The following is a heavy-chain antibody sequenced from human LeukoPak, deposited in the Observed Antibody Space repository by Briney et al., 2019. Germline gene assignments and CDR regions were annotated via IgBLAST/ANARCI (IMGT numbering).Heavy chain of an antibody. CDR1: GFTFSSYS. D-gene: IGHD6-6*01. CDR2: IISSSYI. V-gene: IGHV3-21*01. CDR3: ARDTGGSSSSGKVY. J-gene: IGHJ4*02. Sequence: GRSLRLSCAASGFTFSSYSMKCVRQAPGKWLEWVLSIISSSYINNPDSVKGRFSMSTDNAKNSLYLQMNSLRAEDTAVYYCARDTGGSSSSGKVYWGQGTLVTVSP.